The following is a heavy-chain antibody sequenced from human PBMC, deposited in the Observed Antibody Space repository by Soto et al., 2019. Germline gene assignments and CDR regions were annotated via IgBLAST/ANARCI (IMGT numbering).Heavy chain of an antibody. D-gene: IGHD3-22*01. Sequence: PGGSLRLSCAASGFTFSNAWMSWVRQAPGKGLEWVGRIKSKTDGGTTDYAAPVKGRFTISRDDSKNTLYLQMNSLKTEDTAVYYCTTGLNYYDSSGYYYGGRYFDYWGQGTLVTVSS. J-gene: IGHJ4*02. V-gene: IGHV3-15*01. CDR2: IKSKTDGGTT. CDR1: GFTFSNAW. CDR3: TTGLNYYDSSGYYYGGRYFDY.